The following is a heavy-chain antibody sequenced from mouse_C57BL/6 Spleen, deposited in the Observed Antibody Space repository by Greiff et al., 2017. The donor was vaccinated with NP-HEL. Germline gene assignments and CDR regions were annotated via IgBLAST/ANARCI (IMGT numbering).Heavy chain of an antibody. CDR3: LLYGWFAY. Sequence: QVQLQQSGPELVKPGASVKISCKASGYAFSSSWMNWVKQRPGKGLEWIGRIYPGDGDTNYNGKFKGKATLTADKSSSTAYMQLSSLSAVDSAVYFCLLYGWFAYWGQGTLVTVSA. D-gene: IGHD1-1*01. CDR1: GYAFSSSW. CDR2: IYPGDGDT. J-gene: IGHJ3*01. V-gene: IGHV1-82*01.